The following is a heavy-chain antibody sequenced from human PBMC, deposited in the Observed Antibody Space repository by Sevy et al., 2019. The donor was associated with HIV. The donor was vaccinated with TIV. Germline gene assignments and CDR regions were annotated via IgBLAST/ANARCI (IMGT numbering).Heavy chain of an antibody. CDR2: IIPIFGTA. Sequence: ASVKVSCKASGGTFSSYAISWVRQAPGQGLEWMGGIIPIFGTANYAQKFQGRVTITEDESTSTAYMELSSLRSEDTAVYYCARMEPYYDSSGYYRGNAFDIWGQGTMVTVSS. D-gene: IGHD3-22*01. CDR3: ARMEPYYDSSGYYRGNAFDI. V-gene: IGHV1-69*13. CDR1: GGTFSSYA. J-gene: IGHJ3*02.